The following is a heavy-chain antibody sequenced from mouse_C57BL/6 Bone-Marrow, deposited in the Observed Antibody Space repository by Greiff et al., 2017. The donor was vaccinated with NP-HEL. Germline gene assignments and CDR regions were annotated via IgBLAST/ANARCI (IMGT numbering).Heavy chain of an antibody. J-gene: IGHJ3*01. CDR3: ARGSPPFAY. Sequence: EVKVVESGGGLVKPGGSLKLSCAASGFTFSSYAMSWVRQTPEKRLEWVATISDGGSYTYYPDNVKGRFTISRDNAKNNLYLQMSHLKSEDTAMYYCARGSPPFAYWGQGTLVTVSA. CDR1: GFTFSSYA. V-gene: IGHV5-4*03. CDR2: ISDGGSYT.